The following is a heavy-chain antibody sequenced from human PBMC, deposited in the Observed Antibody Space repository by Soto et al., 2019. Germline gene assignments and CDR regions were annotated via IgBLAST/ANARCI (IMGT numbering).Heavy chain of an antibody. CDR3: VRGRAVAGINDEAFDL. J-gene: IGHJ3*01. D-gene: IGHD6-19*01. CDR1: GYIFSDYY. V-gene: IGHV1-2*02. CDR2: INPNSGDT. Sequence: ASVKVSCKASGYIFSDYYMHWVRQAPGQGLECMGWINPNSGDTIYAQKFQGRVTVTGDPSISTAYMELSRLTSDDTAVYYCVRGRAVAGINDEAFDLRGQGTMVTV.